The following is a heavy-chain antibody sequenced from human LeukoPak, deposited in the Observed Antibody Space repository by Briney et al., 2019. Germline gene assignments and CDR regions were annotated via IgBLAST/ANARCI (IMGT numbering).Heavy chain of an antibody. J-gene: IGHJ4*02. Sequence: PGGSLRLSCAASGFTFSSYGMHWVRQAPGKGLEWVAFIRYDGSNKYYADSVKGRFTISRDNSKNTLYLQMNSLRAEDTAVYYCAKVESPLVRGVTRVLDYWGQGTLVTVSS. V-gene: IGHV3-30*02. D-gene: IGHD3-10*01. CDR3: AKVESPLVRGVTRVLDY. CDR2: IRYDGSNK. CDR1: GFTFSSYG.